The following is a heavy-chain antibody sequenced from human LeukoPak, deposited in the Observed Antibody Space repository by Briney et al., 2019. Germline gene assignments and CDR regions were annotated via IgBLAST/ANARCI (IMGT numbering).Heavy chain of an antibody. CDR2: ISYDGSNK. J-gene: IGHJ4*02. Sequence: GRSLSLSCAASGFTFSSYAMHWVRQAPGKGLEWVAVISYDGSNKYYADSVKGRFTISRDNSKNTLYLQMNSLRAEDTAVYYCARDVPYDSSGFGDYWGQGTLVTVSS. CDR1: GFTFSSYA. CDR3: ARDVPYDSSGFGDY. V-gene: IGHV3-30*04. D-gene: IGHD3-22*01.